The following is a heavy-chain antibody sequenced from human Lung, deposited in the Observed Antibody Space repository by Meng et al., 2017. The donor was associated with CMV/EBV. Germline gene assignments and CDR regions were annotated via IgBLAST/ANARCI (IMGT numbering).Heavy chain of an antibody. CDR3: ARDSLSGYSPRFDY. J-gene: IGHJ4*02. CDR2: ISYDGSNK. Sequence: GGSXRLSCAASGFTFSSYAMHWVRQAPGKGLEWVAVISYDGSNKYYADSVKGRFTISRDNSKNTLYPQMNSLRAEDTAVYYCARDSLSGYSPRFDYWGQGTLVTVSS. CDR1: GFTFSSYA. D-gene: IGHD3-3*01. V-gene: IGHV3-30*04.